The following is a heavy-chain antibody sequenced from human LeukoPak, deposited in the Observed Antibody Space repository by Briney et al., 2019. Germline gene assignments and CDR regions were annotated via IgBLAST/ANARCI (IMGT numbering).Heavy chain of an antibody. V-gene: IGHV3-43*02. CDR1: RLPPQDSA. CDR3: GKVLRRGYTYNCYFDL. CDR2: ISGDGITP. J-gene: IGHJ4*02. D-gene: IGHD5-18*01. Sequence: PGGSLTLSCAASRLPPQDSAMHTVRRAPGKGLEWVSLISGDGITPYYADSVKGRFTISRDNSKNSLYLQMNSLRTEDTAFNYCGKVLRRGYTYNCYFDLWGQGALVTVSS.